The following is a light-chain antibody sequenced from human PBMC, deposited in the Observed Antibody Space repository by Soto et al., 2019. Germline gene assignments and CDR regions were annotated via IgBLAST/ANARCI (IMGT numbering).Light chain of an antibody. Sequence: DIVMTQSPLSLPVTPGEPASISCRSSQSLLHSNGYNYLDWYLQKPGQSPQLLIYLGSNRSSGVPDRFSGSGSGTEFTLTISSLQPEDFATYYCQQLNSYPITFGQGTRLEI. J-gene: IGKJ5*01. CDR1: QSLLHSNGYNY. V-gene: IGKV2-28*01. CDR3: QQLNSYPIT. CDR2: LGS.